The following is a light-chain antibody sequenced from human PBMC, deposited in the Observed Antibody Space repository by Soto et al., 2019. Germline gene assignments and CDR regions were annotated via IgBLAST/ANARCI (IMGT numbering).Light chain of an antibody. CDR1: SSDVGSYNL. Sequence: QSALTQPASVSGSPGQSITISCTGTSSDVGSYNLVSWYQQHPGKAPKLMIYEGSKRPSGVSNLFSGSKSGNTASLTISWLQAEDEADYYCCSYGGSSTLGYVFGTGTKVTVL. V-gene: IGLV2-23*01. CDR2: EGS. CDR3: CSYGGSSTLGYV. J-gene: IGLJ1*01.